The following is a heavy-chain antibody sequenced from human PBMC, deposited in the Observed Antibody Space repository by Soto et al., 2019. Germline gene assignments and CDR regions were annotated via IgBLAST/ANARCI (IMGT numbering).Heavy chain of an antibody. Sequence: QVQLVQSGAEVKKAGSSVKVSCKASGGTLSKHAITWVRQAPGQGLEWMGGIIPMFGIPNYPQHFQGRVTITADDSTNTSHMELNSLTSEDTAIYYCARGGTSGWLKGAYDVWGQGTMVTVSP. V-gene: IGHV1-69*01. J-gene: IGHJ3*01. CDR3: ARGGTSGWLKGAYDV. CDR2: IIPMFGIP. D-gene: IGHD6-19*01. CDR1: GGTLSKHA.